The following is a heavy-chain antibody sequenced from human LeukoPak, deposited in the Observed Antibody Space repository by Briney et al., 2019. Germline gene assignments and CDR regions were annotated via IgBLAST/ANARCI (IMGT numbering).Heavy chain of an antibody. CDR3: ARGYWAWYFDL. V-gene: IGHV4-38-2*02. J-gene: IGHJ2*01. Sequence: SETLSLTCTVSGYSVSSGYYWGWIRQPPGKGLEWIGSMYHSGDTYYNPSLKSRVTISVDTSKNQFSLKLSSVTAADTAVYYCARGYWAWYFDLWGRGTLVTVSS. D-gene: IGHD3-10*01. CDR2: MYHSGDT. CDR1: GYSVSSGYY.